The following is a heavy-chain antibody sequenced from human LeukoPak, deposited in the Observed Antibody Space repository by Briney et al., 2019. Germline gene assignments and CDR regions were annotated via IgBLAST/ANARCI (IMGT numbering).Heavy chain of an antibody. Sequence: GASVKVSCKASGYTFTSYDIHWVRQATGQGLEWMGWMNPNSGNTGYAQKFQGRVTMTRNTSISTAYMELSSLRSEDTAVYYCARAVRVTIFGVVIIRYFDYWGQGTLVTVSS. CDR1: GYTFTSYD. D-gene: IGHD3-3*01. CDR2: MNPNSGNT. J-gene: IGHJ4*02. CDR3: ARAVRVTIFGVVIIRYFDY. V-gene: IGHV1-8*01.